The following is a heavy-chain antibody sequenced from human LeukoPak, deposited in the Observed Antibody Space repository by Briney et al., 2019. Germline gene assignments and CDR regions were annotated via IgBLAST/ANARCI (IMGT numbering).Heavy chain of an antibody. Sequence: GRSLRLSCAASGFTFDGYAMHWVRQAPGKGLEWVSGISWNSGNIGYADSVKGRFTISRDNTKNSLYLQMNSLRTEDTALYYCAKDIAQDDYYSMDVWGKGITVTISS. V-gene: IGHV3-9*01. CDR3: AKDIAQDDYYSMDV. CDR1: GFTFDGYA. J-gene: IGHJ6*03. CDR2: ISWNSGNI.